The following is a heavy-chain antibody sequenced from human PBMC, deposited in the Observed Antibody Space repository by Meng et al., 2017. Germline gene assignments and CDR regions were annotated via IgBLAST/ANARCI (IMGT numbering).Heavy chain of an antibody. CDR1: GSTFAAYW. D-gene: IGHD6-13*01. CDR2: IDPNNDRT. CDR3: ARDEDISAAGKLFGDY. V-gene: IGHV1-2*06. J-gene: IGHJ4*02. Sequence: VHLVQHGPQVKKPAASVKLSCKPSGSTFAAYWIHWLRQAPGQGLEWMGRIDPNNDRTQYAQTYQGRVTMTSDTSISTVYMELNGLRSDDTAVYYCARDEDISAAGKLFGDYWGQGTLVTVSS.